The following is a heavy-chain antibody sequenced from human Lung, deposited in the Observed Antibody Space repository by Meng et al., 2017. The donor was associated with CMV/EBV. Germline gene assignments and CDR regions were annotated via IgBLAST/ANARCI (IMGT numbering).Heavy chain of an antibody. J-gene: IGHJ4*02. V-gene: IGHV4-39*07. Sequence: QLQLQESGPGLVKPSXTLSLPCTVSGGSISSSSYYWGWIRQPPGKGLEWIGDIHYSGTTCYNPSLKSRITISVELSKTQFSLKLNSVTAADTAIYYCARENIQFGIWHYWGQGTRVTVSS. CDR1: GGSISSSSYY. D-gene: IGHD2-15*01. CDR2: IHYSGTT. CDR3: ARENIQFGIWHY.